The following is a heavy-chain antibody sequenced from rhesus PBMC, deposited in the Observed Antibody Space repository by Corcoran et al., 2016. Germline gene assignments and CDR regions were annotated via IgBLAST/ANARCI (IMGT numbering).Heavy chain of an antibody. V-gene: IGHV4-76*01. CDR1: GGSISGGYG. CDR3: ARQIFWTGLDY. Sequence: QVQLQESGPGLVKPSETLSLTCAVSGGSISGGYGWSWIRQPPWKGLEWIGHIFGSFGSTYYNPSLNDRFTISRDTSKNQFSLKLSSVTAADTAVYYCARQIFWTGLDYWGQGVLVTVSS. CDR2: IFGSFGST. D-gene: IGHD3-3*01. J-gene: IGHJ4*01.